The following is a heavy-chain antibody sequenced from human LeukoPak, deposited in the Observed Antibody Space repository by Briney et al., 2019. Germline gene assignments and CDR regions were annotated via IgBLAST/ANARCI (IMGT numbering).Heavy chain of an antibody. D-gene: IGHD2-15*01. CDR3: ARLVVVAATPAGFDF. J-gene: IGHJ4*02. CDR2: ISSSTSYI. Sequence: GGSLRPSCAASGFTFSSYSMNWVRQAPGKGLEWVSSISSSTSYIYYADSVQGRFTISRDNAKNSLYLQMNSLRAEDTAVYYCARLVVVAATPAGFDFWGQGTLVTVSS. V-gene: IGHV3-21*01. CDR1: GFTFSSYS.